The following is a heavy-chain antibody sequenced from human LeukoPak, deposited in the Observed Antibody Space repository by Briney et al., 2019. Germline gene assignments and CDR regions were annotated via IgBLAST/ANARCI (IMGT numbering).Heavy chain of an antibody. D-gene: IGHD3-16*02. J-gene: IGHJ4*02. V-gene: IGHV1-18*01. CDR2: ISTYNANT. Sequence: GASVKVSCKASGYSFTSFGIGWVRQAPGQGLEWMGWISTYNANTNYAQKYQGRVTMTTDTSTSTAYMELRSLRSDDTAVYFCASVFSFGYYIWGSYRYYFDYWGQGTLVTVSS. CDR1: GYSFTSFG. CDR3: ASVFSFGYYIWGSYRYYFDY.